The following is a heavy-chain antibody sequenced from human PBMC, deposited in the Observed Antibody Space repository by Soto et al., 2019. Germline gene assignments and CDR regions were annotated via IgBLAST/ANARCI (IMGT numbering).Heavy chain of an antibody. Sequence: PGGSLRLSCAASGFTFSSYAMSWVRQAPGKGLDWVSAISGSGGSTYYADSVKGRFTISRDNSKNTLYLQMNSLRAEDTAVYYCAKPPWFGELSYYYYYGMDVWGQGTTVTVSS. CDR3: AKPPWFGELSYYYYYGMDV. D-gene: IGHD3-10*01. CDR1: GFTFSSYA. J-gene: IGHJ6*02. V-gene: IGHV3-23*01. CDR2: ISGSGGST.